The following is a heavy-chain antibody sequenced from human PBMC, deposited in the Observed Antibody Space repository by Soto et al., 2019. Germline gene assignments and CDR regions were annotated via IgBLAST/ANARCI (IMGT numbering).Heavy chain of an antibody. Sequence: EVQLVESGGGLVQPGGSLRLSCAASGFTFSSYDMHWVRQATGKGLEWVSAIGSAGATYYPGSVKGRFTISRENAKNSLYLQMNSLRAEDTAVYYCARDLRSSRCPNPGYYYDGMDVWGQGTTVTVSS. J-gene: IGHJ6*01. CDR1: GFTFSSYD. D-gene: IGHD6-13*01. CDR3: ARDLRSSRCPNPGYYYDGMDV. V-gene: IGHV3-13*01. CDR2: IGSAGAT.